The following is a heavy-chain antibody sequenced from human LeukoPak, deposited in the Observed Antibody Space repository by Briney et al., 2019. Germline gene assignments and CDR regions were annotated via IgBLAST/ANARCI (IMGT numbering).Heavy chain of an antibody. Sequence: SETLSLTCTVSGGSISSSSYYWGWIRQPPGKGLEWIGSIYYSGSTYYNPSLKSRVTISVDTSKNQFSLKLSSVTAADTAVYYCASGTIVVVPPAINYWGQGTLVTVSS. V-gene: IGHV4-39*07. CDR3: ASGTIVVVPPAINY. D-gene: IGHD2-2*02. CDR1: GGSISSSSYY. J-gene: IGHJ4*02. CDR2: IYYSGST.